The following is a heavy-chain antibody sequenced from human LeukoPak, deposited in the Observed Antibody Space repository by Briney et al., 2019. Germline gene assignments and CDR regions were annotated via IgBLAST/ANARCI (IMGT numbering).Heavy chain of an antibody. D-gene: IGHD5-18*01. Sequence: SETLSLTCTVSGYSISGGYYWGWIRQPTGKGLEWIGSIYHSGSTYYNPSLKSRVTISVDTSKNQFSLKLSSVTAADTAVYYCARFGLRATVMVTAWGQGTLVTVSS. CDR3: ARFGLRATVMVTA. CDR2: IYHSGST. CDR1: GYSISGGYY. J-gene: IGHJ5*02. V-gene: IGHV4-38-2*02.